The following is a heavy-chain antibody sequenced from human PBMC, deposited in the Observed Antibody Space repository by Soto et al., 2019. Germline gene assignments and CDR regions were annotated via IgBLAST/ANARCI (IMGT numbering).Heavy chain of an antibody. D-gene: IGHD2-15*01. Sequence: QVQLVQSGAEVKKPGSSVRVSCTPSGGTFSSYTISWVRQAPGQGLEWMGRLVPITGMTRYAQKFQGRLTITAVTPTTTAYLALRSLTSEDSAVYFCSRGVASLVDSWGQGTQVTVSS. CDR2: LVPITGMT. V-gene: IGHV1-69*02. J-gene: IGHJ4*02. CDR1: GGTFSSYT. CDR3: SRGVASLVDS.